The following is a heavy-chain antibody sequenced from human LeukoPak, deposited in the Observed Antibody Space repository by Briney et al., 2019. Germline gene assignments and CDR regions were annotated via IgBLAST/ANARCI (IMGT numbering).Heavy chain of an antibody. V-gene: IGHV3-48*02. Sequence: GGSLRLSCAASGFTFSSHSMNWVRQAPGKGLEWLSYIDSGSGNIYYRDSVKGRFTISRDNAQDSLYLQMDSLRDEDTAVYYCAREDDDWGPDTLDVWGQGTVVTVSS. CDR3: AREDDDWGPDTLDV. J-gene: IGHJ3*01. CDR2: IDSGSGNI. CDR1: GFTFSSHS. D-gene: IGHD7-27*01.